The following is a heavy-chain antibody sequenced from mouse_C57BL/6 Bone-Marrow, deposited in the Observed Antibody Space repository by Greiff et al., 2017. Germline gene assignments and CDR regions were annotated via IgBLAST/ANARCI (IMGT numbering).Heavy chain of an antibody. CDR3: ARRDGSSYEFAY. Sequence: EVKLVESGAELVKPGASVKLSCTASGFNIKDYYMHWVKQRTEQGLEWIGRIDPEDGETKYAPKFQGKATITADTSSNTAYLQLSSLTSEDTAVYYCARRDGSSYEFAYWGQGTLVTVSA. V-gene: IGHV14-2*01. CDR1: GFNIKDYY. CDR2: IDPEDGET. D-gene: IGHD1-1*01. J-gene: IGHJ3*01.